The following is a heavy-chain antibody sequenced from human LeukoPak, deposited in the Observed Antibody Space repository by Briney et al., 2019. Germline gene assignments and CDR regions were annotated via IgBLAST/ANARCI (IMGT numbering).Heavy chain of an antibody. CDR1: GFTVTSSY. J-gene: IGHJ4*01. CDR2: ISRGGSGS. CDR3: ARAGIVGAVFDF. Sequence: GGSLRLSCAASGFTVTSSYMNWVRQAPGKGLEWVSFISRGGSGSYYADSVKGRFTISRDTAKNSLYLQMNSLRAEDTAVYYCARAGIVGAVFDFWGHGTLVTVSS. V-gene: IGHV3-11*01. D-gene: IGHD1-26*01.